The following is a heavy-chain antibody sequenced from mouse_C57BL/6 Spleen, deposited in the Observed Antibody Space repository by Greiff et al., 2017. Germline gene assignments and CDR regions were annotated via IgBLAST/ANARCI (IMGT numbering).Heavy chain of an antibody. J-gene: IGHJ2*01. CDR3: AVTTVVATGFDY. D-gene: IGHD1-1*01. V-gene: IGHV1-7*01. CDR2: ITPSSGYT. Sequence: QVQLQQSGAELAKPGASVKLSCKASGYTFTSYWMHWVNQRPGQGLEWIGCITPSSGYTKYNQKFKDKATLTADKSASTAYMQLSSLTYEDSAVYYCAVTTVVATGFDYWGQGTTLTVSS. CDR1: GYTFTSYW.